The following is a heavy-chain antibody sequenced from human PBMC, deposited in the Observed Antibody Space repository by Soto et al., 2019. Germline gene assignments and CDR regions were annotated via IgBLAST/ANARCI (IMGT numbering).Heavy chain of an antibody. D-gene: IGHD3-22*01. CDR1: GYRFTSYW. CDR2: ILPSDSDT. CDR3: PRKAKSGYFNWCDP. V-gene: IGHV5-51*01. Sequence: GESLKISCRPSGYRFTSYWIAWVRQMPGKGLEWMGIILPSDSDTRYSPSFQGQVTISADRSTSTVFLQWASLKASDTAVYFCPRKAKSGYFNWCDPWGQGTRVTVSS. J-gene: IGHJ5*02.